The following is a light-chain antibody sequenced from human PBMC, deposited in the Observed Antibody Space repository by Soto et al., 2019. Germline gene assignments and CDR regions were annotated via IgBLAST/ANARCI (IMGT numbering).Light chain of an antibody. CDR3: QHYNSYSEA. V-gene: IGKV1-5*01. CDR1: QDIRSG. J-gene: IGKJ1*01. Sequence: DIQMTQSPSTLSASVGDRVAITCRASQDIRSGVAWYQQRPGKAPKXXIYDASRLKSGVPPRFSGSGSGTEFTLTISSLQPADFATYYCQHYNSYSEAFGQGTKVDI. CDR2: DAS.